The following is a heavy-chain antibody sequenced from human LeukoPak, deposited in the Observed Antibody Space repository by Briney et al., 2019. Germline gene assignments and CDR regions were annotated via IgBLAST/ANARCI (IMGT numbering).Heavy chain of an antibody. CDR2: FHNSGTS. D-gene: IGHD5-12*01. Sequence: SETLSLTCTVSGDSISDYYRGWIRQPPGKGLEWIGYFHNSGTSTYNPSLKSRVTISADTSKNQFSLKLNSLTTADTAVYYCTRGAGWLNDYWGQGILVTVSS. V-gene: IGHV4-59*01. CDR1: GDSISDYY. CDR3: TRGAGWLNDY. J-gene: IGHJ4*02.